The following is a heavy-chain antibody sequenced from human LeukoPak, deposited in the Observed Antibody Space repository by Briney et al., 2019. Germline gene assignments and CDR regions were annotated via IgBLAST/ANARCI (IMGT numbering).Heavy chain of an antibody. CDR1: GYTFTSYD. CDR2: MNPNSGNT. D-gene: IGHD6-19*01. J-gene: IGHJ4*02. V-gene: IGHV1-8*03. CDR3: ARGHSSGWYAVDY. Sequence: ASVKVSCKASGYTFTSYDINWVRQATGQGLEWMGWMNPNSGNTGYAQKFQGRVTITRNASISTAYMELSSLRSEDTAVYYCARGHSSGWYAVDYWGQGTLVTVSS.